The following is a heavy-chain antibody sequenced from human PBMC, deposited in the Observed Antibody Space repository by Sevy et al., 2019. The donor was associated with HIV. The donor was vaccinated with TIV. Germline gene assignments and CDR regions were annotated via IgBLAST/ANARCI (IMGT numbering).Heavy chain of an antibody. D-gene: IGHD3-10*01. V-gene: IGHV1-18*01. CDR2: IGVYNGNS. CDR3: AIVPTYYFGSGTYFDY. Sequence: ASVKVSCKASGYTFSSNGIAWVRQAPGQGLQWMGWIGVYNGNSNYAQILRDRVTMTTDTSTSTAYMEMKSLRSDDTAVYYCAIVPTYYFGSGTYFDYWGQGTLVTVSS. J-gene: IGHJ4*02. CDR1: GYTFSSNG.